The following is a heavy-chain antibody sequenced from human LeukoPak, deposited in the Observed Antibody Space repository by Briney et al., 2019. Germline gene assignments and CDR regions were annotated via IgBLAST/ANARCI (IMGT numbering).Heavy chain of an antibody. Sequence: GGSLRLSCAASGFTFSSYSMNWVRQAPGKGLEWVSSISSSSSYIYYADSVKGRFTISRDNAKNSLYLQMNSLRAEDTAVYYCAKAGQYSSSWYSDYWGQGTLVTVSS. CDR3: AKAGQYSSSWYSDY. V-gene: IGHV3-21*01. CDR2: ISSSSSYI. J-gene: IGHJ4*02. CDR1: GFTFSSYS. D-gene: IGHD6-13*01.